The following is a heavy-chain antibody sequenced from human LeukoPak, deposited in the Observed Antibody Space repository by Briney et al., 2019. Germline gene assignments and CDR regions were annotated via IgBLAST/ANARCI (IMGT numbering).Heavy chain of an antibody. V-gene: IGHV3-23*01. Sequence: GGSLRLSCAASGFTFSSYAMSWVRQAPGKGLERVSAISGSGGSTYYADSVKGRFTISRDNSKNTLYLQMNSLRAEDTAVYYCAKDSGGGYYYDSSGYYDYWGQGTLVTVSS. J-gene: IGHJ4*02. CDR2: ISGSGGST. CDR1: GFTFSSYA. D-gene: IGHD3-22*01. CDR3: AKDSGGGYYYDSSGYYDY.